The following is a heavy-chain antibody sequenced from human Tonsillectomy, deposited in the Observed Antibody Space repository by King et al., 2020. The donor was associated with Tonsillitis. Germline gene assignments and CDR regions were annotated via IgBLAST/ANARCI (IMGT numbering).Heavy chain of an antibody. CDR3: VKDIGWRGVYSYVYGGMDV. CDR1: GFSFDDYA. Sequence: EAQLVQSGGGLVQPGRSLRLSCAASGFSFDDYAMHWVRQAPGKGLEWVSGISWNSVSIDYADSVKGRFTMSRDNAQNSLSLQMNSLRPEDTALYYCVKDIGWRGVYSYVYGGMDVWGQGTTVTVSS. D-gene: IGHD5-18*01. V-gene: IGHV3-9*01. J-gene: IGHJ6*02. CDR2: ISWNSVSI.